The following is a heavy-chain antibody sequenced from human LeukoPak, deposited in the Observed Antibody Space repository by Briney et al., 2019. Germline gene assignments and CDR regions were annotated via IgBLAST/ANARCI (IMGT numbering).Heavy chain of an antibody. CDR2: INTDGSST. J-gene: IGHJ4*02. Sequence: GGSLRLSCAASGFTFSSYWMHWVRQAPGKGLLWVSRINTDGSSTTYADSVKGRFTISRDNAKNTLYLQMNSLRAEDTAVYYCARTFSSWAPPERQTTDYWGQGTLVTVSS. CDR3: ARTFSSWAPPERQTTDY. V-gene: IGHV3-74*01. CDR1: GFTFSSYW. D-gene: IGHD6-13*01.